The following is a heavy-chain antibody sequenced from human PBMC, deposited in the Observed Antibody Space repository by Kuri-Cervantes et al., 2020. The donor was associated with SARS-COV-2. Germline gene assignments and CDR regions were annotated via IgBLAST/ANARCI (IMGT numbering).Heavy chain of an antibody. Sequence: GEFLKISCAASGFTFSSYWMSWVRQAPGKGLEWVANIKQDGSEKYYVDSVKGRFTISRDNAKNSLYLQMNSLRAEDTAVYYCARVGAYYDFWSGYGPFDYWGQGTLVTVSS. CDR2: IKQDGSEK. CDR1: GFTFSSYW. CDR3: ARVGAYYDFWSGYGPFDY. D-gene: IGHD3-3*01. V-gene: IGHV3-7*01. J-gene: IGHJ4*02.